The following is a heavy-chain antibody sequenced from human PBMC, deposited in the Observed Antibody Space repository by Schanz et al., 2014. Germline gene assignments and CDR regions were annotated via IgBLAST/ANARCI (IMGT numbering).Heavy chain of an antibody. CDR2: INLSGGST. D-gene: IGHD6-19*01. CDR1: GGTFSSYT. J-gene: IGHJ4*02. V-gene: IGHV1-46*01. CDR3: ARGGYSSGWYDRDIAHFDY. Sequence: QVQLVQSEAEVKKPGSSVKVSCKASGGTFSSYTISWVRQAPGQGLEWMGIINLSGGSTNNAQKFQGRLTMTRDTTTSTVYMELSSLRSEDTSVYYWARGGYSSGWYDRDIAHFDYWGQGTLVTVSS.